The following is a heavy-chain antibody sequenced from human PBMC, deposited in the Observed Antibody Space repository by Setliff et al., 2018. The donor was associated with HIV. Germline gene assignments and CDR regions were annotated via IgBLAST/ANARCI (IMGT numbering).Heavy chain of an antibody. CDR2: IYYTGST. Sequence: SETLSLTCSVSGASIRSYYWTWNRQPPGRGLEWIGFIYYTGSTKYNPSLKSRVTISVDTSKTQFSLRLGSVTAADTAVYYCASGLFYDYWGQGALVTVSS. CDR3: ASGLFYDY. CDR1: GASIRSYY. D-gene: IGHD2-21*01. J-gene: IGHJ4*02. V-gene: IGHV4-59*08.